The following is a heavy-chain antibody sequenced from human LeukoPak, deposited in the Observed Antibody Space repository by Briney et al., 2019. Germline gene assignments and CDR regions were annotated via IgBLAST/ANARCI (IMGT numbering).Heavy chain of an antibody. D-gene: IGHD3-22*01. V-gene: IGHV4-4*07. J-gene: IGHJ6*03. CDR1: GGSIISYY. CDR3: ARLKFYDSTGYTPGYYMDV. CDR2: IYPSGST. Sequence: SETLSLTCTVSGGSIISYYWSWVRQSAGKGLEWIGRIYPSGSTVYNTSLKSRVTMSVDMSKKQFSLKLTSVTAADTAVYYCARLKFYDSTGYTPGYYMDVWGKGTTVTVSS.